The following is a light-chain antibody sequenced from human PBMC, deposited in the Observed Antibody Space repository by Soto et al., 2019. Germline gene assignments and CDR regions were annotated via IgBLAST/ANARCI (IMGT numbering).Light chain of an antibody. CDR1: RGIKNY. CDR2: AAA. V-gene: IGKV1-16*02. J-gene: IGKJ1*01. CDR3: QQYFDYPWT. Sequence: DIQLTQSPSALSASVGDRVTITCRASRGIKNYLDWFQQKPGKGPKSLIYAAATLQSGVPAKFSGSGSGTDFTLTITSLQPEDFATYYCQQYFDYPWTFGQGTKVEIK.